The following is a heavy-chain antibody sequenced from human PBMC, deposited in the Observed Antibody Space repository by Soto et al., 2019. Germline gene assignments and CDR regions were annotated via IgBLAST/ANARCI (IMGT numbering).Heavy chain of an antibody. CDR1: GFTVSSNY. D-gene: IGHD6-13*01. J-gene: IGHJ6*02. V-gene: IGHV3-66*01. CDR2: IYSGGST. CDR3: ARDLSSSWYRNYYGMDV. Sequence: EVQLVESGGGLVQPGGSLRLSCAASGFTVSSNYMSWVRQAPGKGLEWVSVIYSGGSTYYADSVKGRFTISRDNSKNTXDLQMNSLGAEDTAVYYCARDLSSSWYRNYYGMDVWGQGTTVTVSS.